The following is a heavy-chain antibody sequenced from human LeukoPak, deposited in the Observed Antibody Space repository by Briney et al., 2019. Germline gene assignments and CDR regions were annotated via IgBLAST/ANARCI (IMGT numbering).Heavy chain of an antibody. Sequence: ASVKVSCKVSGYTLTELSMHWVRQAPGKGLEWMGGFDPEDGETIYAQKFQGRVTMTEDTSTDTAYMELSSLRSEDTAVYYCARDRRSSSSSEGALDIWGQGTMVTVSS. J-gene: IGHJ3*02. CDR1: GYTLTELS. D-gene: IGHD6-6*01. CDR3: ARDRRSSSSSEGALDI. CDR2: FDPEDGET. V-gene: IGHV1-24*01.